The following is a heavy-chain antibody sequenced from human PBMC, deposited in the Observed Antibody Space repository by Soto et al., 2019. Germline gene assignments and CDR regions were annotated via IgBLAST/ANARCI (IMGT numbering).Heavy chain of an antibody. CDR1: GFTFSSHW. CDR3: AREHNPTYYYDSSGSDQYYFDY. Sequence: PGGSLRLSCAASGFTFSSHWMHWVRQAPGKGLVWVSRINSDGSSTSYADSVKGRFTISRDNAKNTLYLQMNSLRAEDTAVYYCAREHNPTYYYDSSGSDQYYFDYWGQGTLVTVSS. J-gene: IGHJ4*02. D-gene: IGHD3-22*01. V-gene: IGHV3-74*01. CDR2: INSDGSST.